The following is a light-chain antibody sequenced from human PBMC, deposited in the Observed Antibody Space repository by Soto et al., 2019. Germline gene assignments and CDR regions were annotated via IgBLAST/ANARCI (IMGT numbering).Light chain of an antibody. J-gene: IGLJ3*02. CDR2: NSN. Sequence: QSVLTQPPSASGTPGQRVTISCSGSSSNIGSNAVNWYQQLPGTAPKLLIYNSNQRPSGVPDRFSGSKSGTSASLAISGLQSEDESDYYCAAWDDSLIGVFGGGTKVTVL. V-gene: IGLV1-44*01. CDR3: AAWDDSLIGV. CDR1: SSNIGSNA.